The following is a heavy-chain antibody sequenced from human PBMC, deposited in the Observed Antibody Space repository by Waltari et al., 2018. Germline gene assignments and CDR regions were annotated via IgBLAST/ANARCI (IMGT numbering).Heavy chain of an antibody. Sequence: GKGWRGVAAISGSGGRTYYADSVKGRFTITRDKSNNTLYLQMNSLRAEDTAGYYCAKEIGVKVATLYYYVDYWGQETLVTVSS. CDR2: ISGSGGRT. V-gene: IGHV3-23*01. D-gene: IGHD5-12*01. CDR3: AKEIGVKVATLYYYVDY. J-gene: IGHJ4*02.